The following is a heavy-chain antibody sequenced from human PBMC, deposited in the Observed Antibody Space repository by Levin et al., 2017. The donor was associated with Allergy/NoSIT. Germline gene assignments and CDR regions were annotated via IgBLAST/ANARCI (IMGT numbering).Heavy chain of an antibody. CDR2: IYNSGST. CDR3: ERQCYDILTGYYNFDY. J-gene: IGHJ4*02. Sequence: SQTLSLTCTVSGGSLSSSISYWGWIRQAPGKGLEWIGSIYNSGSTYYNPPLKSRVTTSVDTSKNQFSLKLSSVTAADTAVYYCERQCYDILTGYYNFDYWGQGTLVTVSS. D-gene: IGHD3-9*01. CDR1: GGSLSSSISY. V-gene: IGHV4-39*01.